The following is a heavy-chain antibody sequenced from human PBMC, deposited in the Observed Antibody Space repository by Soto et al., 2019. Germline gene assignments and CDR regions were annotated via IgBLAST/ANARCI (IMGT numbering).Heavy chain of an antibody. CDR2: ISWNSGSI. D-gene: IGHD6-13*01. V-gene: IGHV3-9*03. CDR1: GFTFDDYA. J-gene: IGHJ6*03. Sequence: GGSLRLSCAASGFTFDDYAMHWVRQAPGKGLEWVSGISWNSGSIGYADSVKGRFTISRDNAKNSLYLQMNSLRAEDMALYYCAKGNGYSSSWYDGYYMDVWGKGTTVTVSS. CDR3: AKGNGYSSSWYDGYYMDV.